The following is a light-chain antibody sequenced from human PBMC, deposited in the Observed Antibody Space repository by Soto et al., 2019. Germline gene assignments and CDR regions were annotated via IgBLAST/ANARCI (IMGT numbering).Light chain of an antibody. CDR1: QSVSSSY. CDR3: QQYGSSPPGIT. CDR2: GAS. Sequence: EIVLTQSPGTLSLSPGERAPLSCRAIQSVSSSYLAWYQQSPGQAPRHLLYGASSRATGIPDRFSGSGSGRDLTLTSSRLEHGDFAVYYYQQYGSSPPGITFGQGTRLEIK. V-gene: IGKV3-20*01. J-gene: IGKJ5*01.